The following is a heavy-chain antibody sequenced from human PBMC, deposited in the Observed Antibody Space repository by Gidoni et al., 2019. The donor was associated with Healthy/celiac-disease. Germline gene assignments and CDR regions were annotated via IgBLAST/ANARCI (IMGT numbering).Heavy chain of an antibody. CDR1: GYTFTGYY. D-gene: IGHD6-19*01. CDR2: INPNSGGT. J-gene: IGHJ4*02. CDR3: ARESDPRIAVAGPGY. Sequence: QVQLVQSGAEVKKPGASVKVSCKASGYTFTGYYMHWVRQAPGQGLEWMGWINPNSGGTNYAQKFQGRVTMTRDTSISTAYMELSRLRSDDTAVYYCARESDPRIAVAGPGYWGQGTLVTVSS. V-gene: IGHV1-2*02.